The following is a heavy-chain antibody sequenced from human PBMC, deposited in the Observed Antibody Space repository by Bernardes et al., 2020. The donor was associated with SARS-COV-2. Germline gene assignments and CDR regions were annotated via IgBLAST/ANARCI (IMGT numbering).Heavy chain of an antibody. CDR1: GYSFTDYY. CDR3: ARGRGYETLRKYYYYYYMEV. D-gene: IGHD2-2*01. CDR2: INPNIGAT. V-gene: IGHV1-2*02. J-gene: IGHJ6*03. Sequence: ASVKVSCKASGYSFTDYYLHLVRQAPGQGLEWMGWINPNIGATNYAQKFQGRVSMTKDTSISTAYMELSSLISDDTAVYYWARGRGYETLRKYYYYYYMEVWGIGTTVTVSS.